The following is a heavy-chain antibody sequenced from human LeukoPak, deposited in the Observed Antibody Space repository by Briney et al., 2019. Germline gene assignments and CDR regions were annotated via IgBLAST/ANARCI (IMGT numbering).Heavy chain of an antibody. CDR1: GGAIASGGYS. CDR3: ARSRQASGLLSS. Sequence: SETLSLTCTVSGGAIASGGYSWNWIRQSPGKGLEWIGCIYDRGPAYYNPSLKSRFTISVDRPKNQFFLNVTSLTAADTAVYYCARSRQASGLLSSWGQGTPVVVSS. CDR2: IYDRGPA. D-gene: IGHD3-10*01. V-gene: IGHV4-30-2*06. J-gene: IGHJ5*02.